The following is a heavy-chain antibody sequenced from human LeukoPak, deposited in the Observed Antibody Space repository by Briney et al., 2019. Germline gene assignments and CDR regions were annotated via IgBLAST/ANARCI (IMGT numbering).Heavy chain of an antibody. CDR2: ISGSGYST. V-gene: IGHV3-23*01. J-gene: IGHJ4*02. D-gene: IGHD6-13*01. CDR1: GFTFNNYS. CDR3: ARVLRYNSNWCVDY. Sequence: PGGSLRLSCVASGFTFNNYSMTWVRQAPGKGLEWVSAISGSGYSTYYADSVKGRFTISRDNSKNTLYLQMNSLRAEDTGVYYCARVLRYNSNWCVDYWGQGTLVTVSS.